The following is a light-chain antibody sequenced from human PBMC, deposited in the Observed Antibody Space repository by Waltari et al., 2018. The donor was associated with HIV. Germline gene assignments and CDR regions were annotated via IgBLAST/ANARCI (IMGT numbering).Light chain of an antibody. Sequence: DIQMTQSPSSLSASVGDRVTLTCRASQSISSYLNWYQQKPGKAPKLLIYAASSLQSGVPSRFSGSGSGTDFTLTISSLQPEDFASYYCQQSYSILWTFGQGTKVEIK. V-gene: IGKV1-39*01. CDR3: QQSYSILWT. J-gene: IGKJ1*01. CDR2: AAS. CDR1: QSISSY.